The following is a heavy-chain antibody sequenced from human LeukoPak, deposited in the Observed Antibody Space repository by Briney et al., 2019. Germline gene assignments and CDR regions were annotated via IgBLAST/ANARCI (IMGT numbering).Heavy chain of an antibody. CDR1: GFTVSSDY. CDR2: IYSGGDT. D-gene: IGHD3-3*01. CDR3: ARDRYSTIFSG. J-gene: IGHJ4*02. V-gene: IGHV3-66*02. Sequence: GGCLRLSCSASGFTVSSDYISWVRQAPGKGLEWVSIIYSGGDTYYADSVKGRFTISRDNSKTTLYLQMNSLRAEDTAVYYCARDRYSTIFSGWGQGTLVTVSS.